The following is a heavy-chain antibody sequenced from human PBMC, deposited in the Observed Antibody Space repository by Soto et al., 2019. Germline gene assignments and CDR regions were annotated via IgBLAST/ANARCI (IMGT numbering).Heavy chain of an antibody. Sequence: SETLSLTCTVSGGSISSSSYYWVWIRQPPGKGLEWIGYIYYSGSTYYNPSLESRITISVDTSKNQFSLKLSSVTAADTAVYYCARADSTGYSHFDYWGPGSLVTVSS. J-gene: IGHJ4*02. CDR2: IYYSGST. CDR1: GGSISSSSYY. D-gene: IGHD3-22*01. V-gene: IGHV4-30-4*08. CDR3: ARADSTGYSHFDY.